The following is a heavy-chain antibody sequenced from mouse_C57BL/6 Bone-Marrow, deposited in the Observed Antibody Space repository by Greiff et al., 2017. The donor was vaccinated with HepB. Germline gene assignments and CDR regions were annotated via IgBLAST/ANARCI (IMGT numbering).Heavy chain of an antibody. D-gene: IGHD1-1*01. CDR2: IYPGSGST. CDR1: GYTFTSYW. J-gene: IGHJ1*03. Sequence: QVQLKQPGAELVKPGASVKMSCKASGYTFTSYWITWVKQRPGQGLEWIGDIYPGSGSTNYNEKFKSKATLTVDTSSSTAYMQLSSLTSEDSAVYYCARKRGYGSPWYFDVWGTGTTVTVSS. CDR3: ARKRGYGSPWYFDV. V-gene: IGHV1-55*01.